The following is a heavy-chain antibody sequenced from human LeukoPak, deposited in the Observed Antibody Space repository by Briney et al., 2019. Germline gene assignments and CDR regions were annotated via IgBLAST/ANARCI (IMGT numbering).Heavy chain of an antibody. V-gene: IGHV3-30*18. CDR2: ISYDGSNK. D-gene: IGHD6-19*01. Sequence: GRSLRLSCAASGFTFSSYGMHWVRQAPGKGLEWVAVISYDGSNKYYADSVKGRFTISRDNSKNTLYLQMNSLRADDTAVYYCAKASETGYSSDNLDYWGQGTLVTVSS. J-gene: IGHJ4*02. CDR1: GFTFSSYG. CDR3: AKASETGYSSDNLDY.